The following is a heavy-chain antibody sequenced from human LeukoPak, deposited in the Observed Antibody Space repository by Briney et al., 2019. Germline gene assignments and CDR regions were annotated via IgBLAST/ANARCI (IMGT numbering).Heavy chain of an antibody. CDR3: ARALSRYHLLLFDL. V-gene: IGHV4-59*01. J-gene: IGHJ2*01. CDR1: GGSISNYY. CDR2: IYYSGST. Sequence: PSETLSLTCTVSGGSISNYYWSWIRQPPGKGLEWIGSIYYSGSTNYNPSLKSRVTKSVDTSKNQFSLNLTSVTAADTAVYYCARALSRYHLLLFDLWGRGTLVTVSS. D-gene: IGHD2-2*01.